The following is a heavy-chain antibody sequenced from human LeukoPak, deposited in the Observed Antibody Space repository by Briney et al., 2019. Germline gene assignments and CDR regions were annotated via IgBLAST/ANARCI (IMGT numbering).Heavy chain of an antibody. V-gene: IGHV1-46*01. Sequence: ASVKVSCKASGYTFTSYYMHWVRQAPGQGLGWMGIINPSGGSTSYAQKFQGRVTMTRDTSTSTVYMELSSLRSEDTAVYYCATGIYYYDSSGYSDAFDIWGQGTMVTVSS. D-gene: IGHD3-22*01. CDR2: INPSGGST. J-gene: IGHJ3*02. CDR1: GYTFTSYY. CDR3: ATGIYYYDSSGYSDAFDI.